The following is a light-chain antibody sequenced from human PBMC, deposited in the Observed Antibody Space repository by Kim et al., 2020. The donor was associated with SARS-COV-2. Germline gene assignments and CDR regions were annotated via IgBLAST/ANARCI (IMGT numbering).Light chain of an antibody. Sequence: EIVLTQSPGTLSLSPGERATLSCRASQSVSSNYLAWYQQKPGQAPRLLIYGASSRATGIPDRFSGSGSGTDFTLTITRLEPEDFAVYYCPQYSSSPATFGQGTKVDI. V-gene: IGKV3-20*01. J-gene: IGKJ1*01. CDR1: QSVSSNY. CDR3: PQYSSSPAT. CDR2: GAS.